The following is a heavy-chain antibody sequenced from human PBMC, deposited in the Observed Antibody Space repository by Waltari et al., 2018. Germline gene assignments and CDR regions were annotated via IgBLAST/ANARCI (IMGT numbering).Heavy chain of an antibody. J-gene: IGHJ4*02. V-gene: IGHV3-7*01. CDR1: GFPFNNYW. CDR2: IKQDGSGI. D-gene: IGHD7-27*01. CDR3: VTWGDLGNF. Sequence: EVQLVESGGGLVQPGGSLRLSCAGSGFPFNNYWMSWLRQAPGKGREGGAHIKQDGSGIYYVDSVKGRFSISRDNAKKSLYLQMNSLRGDDTAVFYCVTWGDLGNFWGQGTLVTVSA.